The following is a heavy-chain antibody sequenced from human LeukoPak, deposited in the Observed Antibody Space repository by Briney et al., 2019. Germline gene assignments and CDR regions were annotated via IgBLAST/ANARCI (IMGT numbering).Heavy chain of an antibody. CDR3: TITGADFDY. Sequence: ASVKVSCKVSGYTLTGLSMHWVRQAPGKGLEWMGGFDPEDGETIYTQNFQGRVTMTEDTSTGTGYMELSSLRSEDTAVYYCTITGADFDYWGQGTLVTVSS. CDR1: GYTLTGLS. V-gene: IGHV1-24*01. CDR2: FDPEDGET. D-gene: IGHD7-27*01. J-gene: IGHJ4*02.